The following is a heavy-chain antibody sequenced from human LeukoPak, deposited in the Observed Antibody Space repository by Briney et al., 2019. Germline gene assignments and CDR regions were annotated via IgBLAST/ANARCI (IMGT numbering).Heavy chain of an antibody. CDR1: GGSISSSSYY. D-gene: IGHD6-19*01. CDR3: ASGGSSGWNDAFDI. Sequence: SETLSLTCTVSGGSISSSSYYWGWIRQPPRKGLEWIGSIYYSGSTYYNPSLKSRVTISVDTSKNQFSLQLNSVTPEDTAVYYCASGGSSGWNDAFDIWGQGTMVTVSS. CDR2: IYYSGST. J-gene: IGHJ3*02. V-gene: IGHV4-39*07.